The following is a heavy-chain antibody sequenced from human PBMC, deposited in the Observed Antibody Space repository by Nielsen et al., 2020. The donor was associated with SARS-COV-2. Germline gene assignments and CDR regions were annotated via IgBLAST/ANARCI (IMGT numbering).Heavy chain of an antibody. CDR1: GFSLSTSGMC. CDR3: ARMEFRNTAMVTFDY. J-gene: IGHJ4*02. D-gene: IGHD5-18*01. Sequence: SGPTLVKPTQTLTLTCTFSGFSLSTSGMCVSWIRQPPGKALEWLARIDWDDDKYYSTSLKTRLTISKDTSKNQVVLTMTNMDPVDTATYYCARMEFRNTAMVTFDYWGQGTLVTVSS. V-gene: IGHV2-70*11. CDR2: IDWDDDK.